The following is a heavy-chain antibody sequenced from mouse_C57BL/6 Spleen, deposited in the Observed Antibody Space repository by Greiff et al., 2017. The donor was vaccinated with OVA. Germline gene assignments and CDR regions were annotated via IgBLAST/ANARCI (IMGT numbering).Heavy chain of an antibody. J-gene: IGHJ3*01. CDR3: ARENDGDPAWFAY. V-gene: IGHV1-47*01. D-gene: IGHD2-3*01. CDR1: GYTFTTYP. CDR2: FHPYNDDT. Sequence: VQLKESGAELVKPGASVKMSCKASGYTFTTYPIEWMKQNHGKSLEWIGNFHPYNDDTKYNEKFKGKATLTVEKSSSTVYLELSRLTSDDSAVYYCARENDGDPAWFAYWGQGTLVTVSA.